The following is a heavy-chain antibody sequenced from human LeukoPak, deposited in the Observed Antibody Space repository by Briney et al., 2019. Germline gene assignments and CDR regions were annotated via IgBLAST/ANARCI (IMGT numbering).Heavy chain of an antibody. CDR3: VREYDGFDI. V-gene: IGHV3-30*04. CDR2: ISQDETNK. CDR1: GFTFSTFV. Sequence: GGSLRLSCAASGFTFSTFVMHWVRQAPGKGLEWVAAISQDETNKYYVDSVKGRFTISRDNSRKTLDLQMNSLITEDTAIYQCVREYDGFDIWGQGTMVTVSS. J-gene: IGHJ3*02.